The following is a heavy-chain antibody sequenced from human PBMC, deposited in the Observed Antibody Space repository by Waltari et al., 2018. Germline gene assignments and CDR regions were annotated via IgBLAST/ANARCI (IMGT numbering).Heavy chain of an antibody. CDR3: AKDLYSGSDNRIFDF. Sequence: EVQLVESGGGLVQPGRSLRLSCAASGFSFEDYAVPWVRQVPGQGLEWASGINWDSSDTAYSDSVKGRFTISRDNAKNSLYLQMNSLRTEDTAFYYCAKDLYSGSDNRIFDFWGQGTLVTVSS. CDR1: GFSFEDYA. V-gene: IGHV3-9*01. D-gene: IGHD1-26*01. J-gene: IGHJ4*02. CDR2: INWDSSDT.